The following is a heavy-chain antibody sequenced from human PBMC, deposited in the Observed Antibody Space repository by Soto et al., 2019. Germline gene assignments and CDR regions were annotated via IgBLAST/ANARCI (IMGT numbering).Heavy chain of an antibody. Sequence: SETLSLTCTVSGGSFSSYYWSWIRQPPGEGLEWVGYIYYSGSTNYNPSLKSRGIISLDTSKNQFSLKLSYVTAADTAVYYCGGDHGDYGMDVWAQETTFTAP. CDR1: GGSFSSYY. CDR3: GGDHGDYGMDV. D-gene: IGHD4-17*01. CDR2: IYYSGST. V-gene: IGHV4-59*01. J-gene: IGHJ6*02.